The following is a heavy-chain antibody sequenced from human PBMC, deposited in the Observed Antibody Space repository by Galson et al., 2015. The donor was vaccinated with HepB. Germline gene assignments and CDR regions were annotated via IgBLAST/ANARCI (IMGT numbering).Heavy chain of an antibody. CDR1: GYTFTSYG. V-gene: IGHV1-18*04. J-gene: IGHJ6*02. CDR2: ISAYNGNT. Sequence: SVKVSCKASGYTFTSYGISWVRQAPGQGLEWMGWISAYNGNTNYAQKLQGRVTMTTDTSTSTAYMELRSLRSDDTAVYYCAREPRYYYGSGSYYKRYYYGMDVWGQGTTVTVSS. D-gene: IGHD3-10*01. CDR3: AREPRYYYGSGSYYKRYYYGMDV.